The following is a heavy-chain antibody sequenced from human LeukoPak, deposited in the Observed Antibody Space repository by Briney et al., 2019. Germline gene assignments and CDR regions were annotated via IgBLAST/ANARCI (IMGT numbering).Heavy chain of an antibody. V-gene: IGHV3-7*01. CDR1: GLTFSNYW. CDR3: ATEVYYYMDV. CDR2: IKEDGSAK. J-gene: IGHJ6*03. Sequence: PGGSLRLSCAASGLTFSNYWMSWVRQAPGKGLEWVANIKEDGSAKCYVDSVKGRFTISRDNAKNSLYLQMNSLRAEDTAVYYCATEVYYYMDVWGKGTTVTVSS.